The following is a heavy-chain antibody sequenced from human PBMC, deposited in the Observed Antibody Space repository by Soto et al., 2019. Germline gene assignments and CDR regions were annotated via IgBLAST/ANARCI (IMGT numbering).Heavy chain of an antibody. CDR2: IYYSGST. J-gene: IGHJ6*03. CDR3: ARLVNCSGGSCYPERYYYYYYMDV. Sequence: SETLSLTCTVSGGSISSYYWSWIRQPPGKGQEWIGYIYYSGSTYYNPSLKSRVTISVDTSKNQFSLKLSSVTAADTAVYYCARLVNCSGGSCYPERYYYYYYMDVWGKGTTVTVSS. CDR1: GGSISSYY. D-gene: IGHD2-15*01. V-gene: IGHV4-59*01.